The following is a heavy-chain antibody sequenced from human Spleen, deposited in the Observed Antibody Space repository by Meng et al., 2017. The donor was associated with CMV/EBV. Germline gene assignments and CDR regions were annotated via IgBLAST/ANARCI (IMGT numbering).Heavy chain of an antibody. V-gene: IGHV3-73*01. J-gene: IGHJ6*02. Sequence: GGSLRLSCAVSGFTFSGSGMHWVRQASGKGLQWVGHLRSGAFSYATTYAASVRGRFTISREEAKNTAYLQMNNLKTEDTAVYYCAKDWSHGMDVWGQGTTVTVSS. D-gene: IGHD1-1*01. CDR1: GFTFSGSG. CDR3: AKDWSHGMDV. CDR2: LRSGAFSYAT.